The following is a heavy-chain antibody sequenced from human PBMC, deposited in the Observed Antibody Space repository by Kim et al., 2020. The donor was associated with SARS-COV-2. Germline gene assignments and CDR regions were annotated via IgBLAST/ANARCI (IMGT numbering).Heavy chain of an antibody. D-gene: IGHD3-9*01. V-gene: IGHV3-9*01. CDR3: AKDSSDDILTGLVAKDY. CDR1: GFTFDDYA. J-gene: IGHJ4*02. CDR2: ISWNSGSI. Sequence: GGSLRLSCAASGFTFDDYAMHWVRQAPGKGLEWVSGISWNSGSIGYADSVKGRFTISRDNAKNSLYLQMNSLRAEDTALYYYAKDSSDDILTGLVAKDYWGQGTLVTVSS.